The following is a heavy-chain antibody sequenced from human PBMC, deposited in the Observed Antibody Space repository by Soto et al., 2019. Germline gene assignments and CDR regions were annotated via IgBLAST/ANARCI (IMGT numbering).Heavy chain of an antibody. D-gene: IGHD3-3*01. J-gene: IGHJ5*02. CDR1: GYSFNSYG. Sequence: QTQLVQSGPEVKNPGASVKVSCKASGYSFNSYGISWVRQAPGQGLEWMGWISASSGNTTYAQELQGRVTMTTDTATTTAYMELRSLTSDDTAVYYCARETKFYGFWSGHYRFDTWGQGTLVSVSS. V-gene: IGHV1-18*01. CDR2: ISASSGNT. CDR3: ARETKFYGFWSGHYRFDT.